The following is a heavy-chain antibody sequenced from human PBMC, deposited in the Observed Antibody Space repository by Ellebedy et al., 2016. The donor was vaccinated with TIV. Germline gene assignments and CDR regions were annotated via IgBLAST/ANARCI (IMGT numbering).Heavy chain of an antibody. CDR1: GITFNYYP. CDR3: AKDRHCDDNSCYIGGHWFDP. Sequence: GESLKISXAVSGITFNYYPMSWVRQAPGKGLEWVSGISASGDSTYYADSVKGRFTISRDNSKNTLYLQINSLRAEDTAVYYCAKDRHCDDNSCYIGGHWFDPWGQGTLVTVSS. V-gene: IGHV3-23*01. D-gene: IGHD3-22*01. J-gene: IGHJ5*02. CDR2: ISASGDST.